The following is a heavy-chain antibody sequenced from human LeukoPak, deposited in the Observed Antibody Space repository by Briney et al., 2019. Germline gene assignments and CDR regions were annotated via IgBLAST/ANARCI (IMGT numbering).Heavy chain of an antibody. D-gene: IGHD2-21*02. CDR3: ARVFGGDKYAGATNPDY. J-gene: IGHJ4*02. V-gene: IGHV4-59*01. Sequence: SETLSLTCTVSGVSISSYYWSWIRQPPGKGLEWIGYIYYSGSTNYNPSLQRRVPISVDTSKNQFSLKLSSVTAADTAVYYCARVFGGDKYAGATNPDYWGQGTLVTVSS. CDR1: GVSISSYY. CDR2: IYYSGST.